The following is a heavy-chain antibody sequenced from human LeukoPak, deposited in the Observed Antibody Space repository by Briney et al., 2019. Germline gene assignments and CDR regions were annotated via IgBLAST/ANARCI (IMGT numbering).Heavy chain of an antibody. J-gene: IGHJ4*02. D-gene: IGHD3-22*01. CDR3: ATFRGYYDFDY. V-gene: IGHV3-74*01. Sequence: SGGSLRLSCAASGFTFSSYWMHWVRRAPGKGLVWVSRINSDGSSTSYADSVKGRFTISRDNAKNTLYLQMNSLRAEDTAVYYCATFRGYYDFDYWGQGTLVTVSS. CDR1: GFTFSSYW. CDR2: INSDGSST.